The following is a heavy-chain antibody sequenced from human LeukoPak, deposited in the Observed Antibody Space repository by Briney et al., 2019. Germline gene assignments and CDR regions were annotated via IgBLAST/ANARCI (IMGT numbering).Heavy chain of an antibody. J-gene: IGHJ4*02. D-gene: IGHD4-23*01. Sequence: PSETLSLTCTVSGGSISSGGYYWSWLRQHPGKGLEWVGYIYYSGSTYYNPSLKSRVTISVDSSKNQFSLKLSSVTAADTAVYYCARDVKYGGISVYFDYWGQGTLVTVSS. CDR1: GGSISSGGYY. CDR2: IYYSGST. CDR3: ARDVKYGGISVYFDY. V-gene: IGHV4-31*03.